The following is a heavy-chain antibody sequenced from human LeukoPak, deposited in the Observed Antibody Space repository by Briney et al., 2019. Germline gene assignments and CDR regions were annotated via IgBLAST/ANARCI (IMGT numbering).Heavy chain of an antibody. CDR3: ARMDTAMVEGDY. Sequence: GASVKVSCKASGYTFTGYYMHWVRQAPGQGLEWMGWINPNSGGTNYAQKFQGRVTMTRDTSISTAYMELSRLRSDDTAVYYCARMDTAMVEGDYWAQGTLVTVSS. J-gene: IGHJ4*02. CDR2: INPNSGGT. CDR1: GYTFTGYY. V-gene: IGHV1-2*02. D-gene: IGHD5-18*01.